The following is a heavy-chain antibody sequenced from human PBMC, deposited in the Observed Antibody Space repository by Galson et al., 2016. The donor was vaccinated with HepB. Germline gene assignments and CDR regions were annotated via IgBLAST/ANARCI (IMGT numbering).Heavy chain of an antibody. CDR1: GYTFTTSG. CDR2: ISTYSGNT. CDR3: ARDVQYRFDS. Sequence: VKVSCKASGYTFTTSGISWVRQAPGQGLEWMGWISTYSGNTKYAQKFQGGLTLTTDSSTTTAYMELRSLRFDDTALYYCARDVQYRFDSWGQGTLVTVSS. V-gene: IGHV1-18*01. D-gene: IGHD2/OR15-2a*01. J-gene: IGHJ4*02.